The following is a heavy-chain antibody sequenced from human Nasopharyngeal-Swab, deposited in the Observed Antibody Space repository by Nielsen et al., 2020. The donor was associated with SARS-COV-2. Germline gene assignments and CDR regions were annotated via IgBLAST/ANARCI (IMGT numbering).Heavy chain of an antibody. D-gene: IGHD2-2*01. CDR3: ARAGRECSSTFCWTSHFYYYFMDV. V-gene: IGHV1-69*13. CDR2: IIPIFGTT. J-gene: IGHJ6*03. Sequence: SVKVSCKASGGTFANYGVSWVRQAPGQRLQWMGGIIPIFGTTNYSPKFQGRVTITADDSSGTAYMELRSLRSEDTAFYYCARAGRECSSTFCWTSHFYYYFMDVWGKGTRVTVSS. CDR1: GGTFANYG.